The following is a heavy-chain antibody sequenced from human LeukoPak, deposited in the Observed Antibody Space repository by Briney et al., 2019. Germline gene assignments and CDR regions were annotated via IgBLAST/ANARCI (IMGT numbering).Heavy chain of an antibody. CDR3: ARVAYFDPKRYYGMDV. CDR2: IWYDGSNK. J-gene: IGHJ6*02. D-gene: IGHD3-9*01. V-gene: IGHV3-33*01. Sequence: GGSLRLSCAASGFTFSGYGMHWVRQAPGKGLEWVAVIWYDGSNKYYADSVKGRFTISRDNAKNTLYLQMNSLRAEDTAVYYCARVAYFDPKRYYGMDVWGQGTTVTVSS. CDR1: GFTFSGYG.